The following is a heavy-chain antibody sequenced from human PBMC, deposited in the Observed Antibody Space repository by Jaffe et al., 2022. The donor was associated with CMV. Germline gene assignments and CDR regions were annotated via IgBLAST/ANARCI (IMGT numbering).Heavy chain of an antibody. CDR3: ARDSQAFGYSSGWYPYYYYYGMDV. J-gene: IGHJ6*02. Sequence: QVQLVESGGGVVQPGRSLRLSCAASGFTFSSYGMHWVRQAPGKGLEWVAVIWYDGSNKYYADSVKGRFTISRDNSKNTLYLQMNSLRAEDTAVYYCARDSQAFGYSSGWYPYYYYYGMDVWGQGTTVTVSS. CDR1: GFTFSSYG. CDR2: IWYDGSNK. V-gene: IGHV3-33*01. D-gene: IGHD6-19*01.